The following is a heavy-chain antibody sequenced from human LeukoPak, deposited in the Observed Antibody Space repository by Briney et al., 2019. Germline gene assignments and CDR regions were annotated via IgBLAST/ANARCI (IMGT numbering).Heavy chain of an antibody. CDR1: GYTFTVYY. CDR3: ARVDYSNYATFDY. D-gene: IGHD4-11*01. CDR2: INPNSGGT. V-gene: IGHV1-2*06. J-gene: IGHJ4*02. Sequence: ASVKVSCKASGYTFTVYYMHWVRQAPGQGLEWMGRINPNSGGTNYAQKFQGRVTMTRDTSISTAYMELSRLRSDDTAVYYCARVDYSNYATFDYWGQGTLVTVSS.